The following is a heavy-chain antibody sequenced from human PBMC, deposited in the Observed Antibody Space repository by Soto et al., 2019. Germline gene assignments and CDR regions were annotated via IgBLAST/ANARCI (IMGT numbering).Heavy chain of an antibody. V-gene: IGHV4-59*12. D-gene: IGHD5-12*01. J-gene: IGHJ4*02. CDR1: GGSISSYY. Sequence: QVQLQESGPGLMKPSETLSLTCTVSGGSISSYYWSWIRQPPGQGLEWIGYIYYSGSTNYNPSLKIRVTISVDTSKNQFSLKRTSVTSADTAVYYCAIHLSPGNIALDYWGQGTLVTVSS. CDR3: AIHLSPGNIALDY. CDR2: IYYSGST.